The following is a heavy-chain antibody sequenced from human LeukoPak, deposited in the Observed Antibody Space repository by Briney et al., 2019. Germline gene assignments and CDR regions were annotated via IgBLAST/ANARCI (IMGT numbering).Heavy chain of an antibody. CDR2: INSDGSST. D-gene: IGHD3-22*01. Sequence: PGGSLRLSCAASGITFSSNWMHWVRQAPGKGLVWVSRINSDGSSTSYADSVKGRFTISRDNAKNTLYLQLNSLRVEDTAVYYCARGPYYHDSNGYHVPKALDYWGQGTLVTVSS. V-gene: IGHV3-74*01. CDR3: ARGPYYHDSNGYHVPKALDY. CDR1: GITFSSNW. J-gene: IGHJ4*02.